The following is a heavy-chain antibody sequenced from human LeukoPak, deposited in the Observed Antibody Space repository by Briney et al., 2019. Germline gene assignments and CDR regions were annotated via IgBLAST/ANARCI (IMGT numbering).Heavy chain of an antibody. CDR1: GFTFSSYG. CDR3: ARDWKYCSGGTCYGGFDY. D-gene: IGHD2-15*01. Sequence: PGRSLRLSCAASGFTFSSYGMHWVRQAPGKGLEWVAVISYDGSNKYYADSVKGRFTISRDNPKNTLYLQMNSLRAEDTAVYYCARDWKYCSGGTCYGGFDYWGQGTLVTVSS. CDR2: ISYDGSNK. V-gene: IGHV3-30*03. J-gene: IGHJ4*02.